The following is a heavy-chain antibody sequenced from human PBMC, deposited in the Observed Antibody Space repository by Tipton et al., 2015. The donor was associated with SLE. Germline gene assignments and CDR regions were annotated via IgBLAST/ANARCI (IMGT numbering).Heavy chain of an antibody. V-gene: IGHV4-59*04. D-gene: IGHD3-3*01. CDR2: IYHSGST. J-gene: IGHJ3*02. CDR3: AFGVLLI. CDR1: GGSISSYY. Sequence: TLSLTCTVSGGSISSYYWSWIRQPPGKGLEWIGSIYHSGSTYYNPSLKSRVTISVDKSKNQFSLKLSSVTAADTAVYYCAFGVLLIWGQGTMVTVSS.